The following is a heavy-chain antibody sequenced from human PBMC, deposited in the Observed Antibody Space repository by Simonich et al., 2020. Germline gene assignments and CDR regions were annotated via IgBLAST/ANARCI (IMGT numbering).Heavy chain of an antibody. J-gene: IGHJ3*02. CDR3: AKDLGERITMIVVVIDAFDI. Sequence: GGGLVQPGGSLRLSCAASGFTFSSYAMSWVRQAPGKGLEWVSAIRGSGGSTYYADSVKGRFTISRDNSKNTLYLKMNSLRAEDTAVYYCAKDLGERITMIVVVIDAFDIWGQGTMVTVSS. CDR2: IRGSGGST. CDR1: GFTFSSYA. D-gene: IGHD3-22*01. V-gene: IGHV3-23*01.